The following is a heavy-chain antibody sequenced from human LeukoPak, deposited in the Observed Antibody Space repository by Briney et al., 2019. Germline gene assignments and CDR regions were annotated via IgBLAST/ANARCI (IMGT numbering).Heavy chain of an antibody. J-gene: IGHJ4*02. V-gene: IGHV3-9*01. CDR3: AKDSENTGYCSGGSCYTFDY. D-gene: IGHD2-15*01. CDR1: RFTFYDYA. Sequence: GGSLRLSCAASRFTFYDYAMHWVRQAPGKGLEWVSGISWNSGSIGYADSVKGRFTISRDNAKNSLYLQMNSLRAEDTALYYCAKDSENTGYCSGGSCYTFDYWGQGTLVTVSS. CDR2: ISWNSGSI.